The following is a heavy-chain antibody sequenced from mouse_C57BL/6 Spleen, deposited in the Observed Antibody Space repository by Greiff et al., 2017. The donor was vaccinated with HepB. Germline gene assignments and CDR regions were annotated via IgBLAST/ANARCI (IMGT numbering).Heavy chain of an antibody. CDR1: GYAFSSSW. CDR3: AREELRLRAMDY. D-gene: IGHD3-2*02. V-gene: IGHV1-82*01. Sequence: LQESGPELVKPGASVKISCKASGYAFSSSWMNWVKQRPGKGLEWIGRIYPGDGDTNYNGKFKGKATLTADKSSSTAYMQLSSLTSEDSAVYFCAREELRLRAMDYWGQGTSVTVSS. J-gene: IGHJ4*01. CDR2: IYPGDGDT.